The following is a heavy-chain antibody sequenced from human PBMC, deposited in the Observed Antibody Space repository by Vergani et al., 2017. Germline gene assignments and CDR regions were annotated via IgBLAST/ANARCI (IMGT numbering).Heavy chain of an antibody. CDR2: ISWKSGSI. Sequence: EVQLVESGGGLVQPGRSLRLSCAASGFTFDDYDMHWVRHAPGKGLEWVSGISWKSGSIGYADSVKGRFTISRDNAKHSLYMQMNSLRAEDTAWYYVAADWHAFDIWGQGTMVTVSS. D-gene: IGHD2-21*01. J-gene: IGHJ3*02. V-gene: IGHV3-9*01. CDR3: AADWHAFDI. CDR1: GFTFDDYD.